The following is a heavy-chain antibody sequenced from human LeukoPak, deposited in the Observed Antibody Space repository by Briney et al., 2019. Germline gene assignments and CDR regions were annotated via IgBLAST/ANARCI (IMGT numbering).Heavy chain of an antibody. CDR3: AKGPDKYGIKAYADF. CDR1: GYSISSGYY. CDR2: ITGSGGTT. J-gene: IGHJ4*02. Sequence: ETLSLTCAVSGYSISSGYYWGWIRQPPGKGLEWVSAITGSGGTTYYADSAKGRFTISRDNSKNTVYLQMNSLRAEDTAVYYCAKGPDKYGIKAYADFWGQGTLVTVSS. D-gene: IGHD1-14*01. V-gene: IGHV3-23*01.